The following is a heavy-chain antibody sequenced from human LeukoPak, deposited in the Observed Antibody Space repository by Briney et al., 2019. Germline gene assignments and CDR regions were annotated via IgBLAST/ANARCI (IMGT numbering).Heavy chain of an antibody. J-gene: IGHJ4*02. V-gene: IGHV4-31*03. CDR1: GGSISSGGYY. CDR3: ARENEMAHIDY. CDR2: IYYSGST. D-gene: IGHD5-24*01. Sequence: PSQTLSLTCTVSGGSISSGGYYWSWICQHPGKGLEWIGYIYYSGSTYYNPSLKSRVTISVDTSKNQFSLKLSSVTAADTAVYYCARENEMAHIDYWGQGTLVTVSS.